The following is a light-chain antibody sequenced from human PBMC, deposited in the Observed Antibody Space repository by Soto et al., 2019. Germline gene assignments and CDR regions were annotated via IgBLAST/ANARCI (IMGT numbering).Light chain of an antibody. CDR1: QSISSY. V-gene: IGKV3-15*01. Sequence: EIVMTQSPATLSMSPGERATLSCRASQSISSYLAWYQQKPGQAPRLLICGASTRATGIPARFSGSGSGTDFPLTIRRLQSEDFAIYYCKPYNNWPPLYTFGQGTKLENK. CDR2: GAS. J-gene: IGKJ2*01. CDR3: KPYNNWPPLYT.